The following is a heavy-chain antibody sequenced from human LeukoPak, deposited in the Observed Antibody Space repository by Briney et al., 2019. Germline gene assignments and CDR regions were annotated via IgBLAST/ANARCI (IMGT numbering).Heavy chain of an antibody. J-gene: IGHJ3*02. Sequence: PSETLSLTCAVSGGSISSSNWWGWVRQPPGRGLECIGEIHHSGTTNYNPSLKSRVTISVDKSKNQFSLKLSSVTAADTAVYYCARVSGITMIVVVNSDAFDIWGQGTMVTVSS. CDR2: IHHSGTT. CDR1: GGSISSSNW. V-gene: IGHV4-4*02. D-gene: IGHD3-22*01. CDR3: ARVSGITMIVVVNSDAFDI.